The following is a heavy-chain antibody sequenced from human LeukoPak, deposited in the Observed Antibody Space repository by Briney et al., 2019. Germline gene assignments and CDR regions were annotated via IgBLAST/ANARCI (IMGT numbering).Heavy chain of an antibody. CDR1: GGSISSYY. J-gene: IGHJ6*04. CDR2: IYYSGST. V-gene: IGHV4-59*01. D-gene: IGHD3-10*01. CDR3: ARERRRRYGSGSYYYYYGMDV. Sequence: SETLSLTCTVSGGSISSYYWSWIRQPPGKGLEWIGYIYYSGSTNYNPSLKSRVTISVDTSKNQFSLKLSSATAADTAVYYCARERRRRYGSGSYYYYYGMDVWGKGTTVTVSS.